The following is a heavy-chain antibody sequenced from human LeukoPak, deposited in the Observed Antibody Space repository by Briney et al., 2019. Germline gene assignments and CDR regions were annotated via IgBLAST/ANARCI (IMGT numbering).Heavy chain of an antibody. CDR3: ARVKGYSYGPKNYYYYGMDV. CDR2: IYYSGST. J-gene: IGHJ6*02. V-gene: IGHV4-59*08. Sequence: SETLSLTCTVSGGSIGSYYWSWIRQPPGKGLEWIGYIYYSGSTNYNPSLKSRVTISVDTSKNQFSLKLSSVTAADTAVYYCARVKGYSYGPKNYYYYGMDVWGQGTTVTVSS. D-gene: IGHD5-18*01. CDR1: GGSIGSYY.